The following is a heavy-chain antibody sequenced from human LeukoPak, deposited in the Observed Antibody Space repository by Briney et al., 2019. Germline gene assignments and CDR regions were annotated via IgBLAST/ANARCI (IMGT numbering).Heavy chain of an antibody. D-gene: IGHD3-10*01. J-gene: IGHJ4*02. CDR2: TSSDLNVK. CDR3: AREGYYGSGSPPSLYLDY. Sequence: GGSLRLSCAASGFTFRNYVIHWVRQAPGKGLEWVAVTSSDLNVKLYADSVRGRFTISRDNSRSTLYLQMNSLRPEDTAIYYCAREGYYGSGSPPSLYLDYWGQGTLVTVSS. V-gene: IGHV3-30-3*01. CDR1: GFTFRNYV.